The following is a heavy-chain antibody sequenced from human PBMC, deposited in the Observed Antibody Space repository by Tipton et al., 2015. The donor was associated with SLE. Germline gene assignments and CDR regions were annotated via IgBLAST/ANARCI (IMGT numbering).Heavy chain of an antibody. CDR2: IYYSGST. Sequence: GLVKPSETLSLTCAVYGGSFSSHYWSWIRQPPGKGLEWIGYIYYSGSTNYNPSLKSRVTISVDTSKNQFSLKLSSVTAADTAVYYCARVDGDYNWFDPWGQGTLVTVSS. J-gene: IGHJ5*02. D-gene: IGHD2-21*01. CDR1: GGSFSSHY. V-gene: IGHV4-59*08. CDR3: ARVDGDYNWFDP.